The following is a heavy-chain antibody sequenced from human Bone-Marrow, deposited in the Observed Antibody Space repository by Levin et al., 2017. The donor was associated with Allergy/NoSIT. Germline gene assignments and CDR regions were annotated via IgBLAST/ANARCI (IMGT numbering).Heavy chain of an antibody. Sequence: GGSLRLSCTTSGFLFSQYAFNWVRQAPGKGLEWVAVSWYDGRHQFNVESVKGRFSLSRDASTNTVFLQMNGLTVDDTAMYYCVRFWNRISRYFDLWGQGTLVVVSS. CDR1: GFLFSQYA. D-gene: IGHD3-9*01. V-gene: IGHV3-33*02. CDR2: SWYDGRHQ. CDR3: VRFWNRISRYFDL. J-gene: IGHJ1*01.